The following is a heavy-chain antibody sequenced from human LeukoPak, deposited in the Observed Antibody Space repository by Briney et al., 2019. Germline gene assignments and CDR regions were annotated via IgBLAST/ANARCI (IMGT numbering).Heavy chain of an antibody. CDR3: AGGPYTLGVDY. Sequence: SETLSLTCTVSGGSISSYYWSWIRQPPGKGLEWIGYIYYSGSTYYNPSLKSRVTISVDTSKNQFSLKLSSVTAADTAVYYCAGGPYTLGVDYWGQGTLVTVSS. D-gene: IGHD1-26*01. J-gene: IGHJ4*02. CDR1: GGSISSYY. V-gene: IGHV4-59*12. CDR2: IYYSGST.